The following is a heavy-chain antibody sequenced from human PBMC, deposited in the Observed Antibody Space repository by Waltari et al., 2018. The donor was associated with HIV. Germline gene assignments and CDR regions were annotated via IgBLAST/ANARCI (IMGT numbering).Heavy chain of an antibody. CDR2: LYYSGST. J-gene: IGHJ6*02. V-gene: IGHV4-59*01. Sequence: QVQLQESGPGLVKPSETLSLTCTVSGGSISSYYWSWIRQPPGKGLEWIGYLYYSGSTNYNPSLKRRVTISVDTSKNQFSLKLSSVTAADTAVYYCARDASITMVRGVGYYYGMDVWGQGTTVTVSS. D-gene: IGHD3-10*01. CDR1: GGSISSYY. CDR3: ARDASITMVRGVGYYYGMDV.